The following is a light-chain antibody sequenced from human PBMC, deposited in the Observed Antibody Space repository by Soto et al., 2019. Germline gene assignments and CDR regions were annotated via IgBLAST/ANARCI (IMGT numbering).Light chain of an antibody. CDR2: EVS. V-gene: IGLV2-8*01. J-gene: IGLJ2*01. CDR1: SSDVGGYNY. CDR3: SSYAGSNNLV. Sequence: QSALTQPPSASGSPGQSVTISCTGTSSDVGGYNYVSWYQQHPGKAPKLMIYEVSKRPSGVPYRFSGSKSGNTASLNVSGRQGEDEADYYCSSYAGSNNLVVGGGTKLTVL.